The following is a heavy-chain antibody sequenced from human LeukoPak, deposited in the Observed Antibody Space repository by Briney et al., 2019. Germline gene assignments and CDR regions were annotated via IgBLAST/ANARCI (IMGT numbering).Heavy chain of an antibody. Sequence: QPGGSLRLSCAASGFTFSSYAMSWVRQAPGKGLEWVSAISGSGGSTYYADSVEGRFTISRDNSKNTLYLQMNSLRAEDTAVYYCAKDRDYYDSSGYQGTDAFDIWGQGTMVTVSS. CDR1: GFTFSSYA. CDR3: AKDRDYYDSSGYQGTDAFDI. V-gene: IGHV3-23*01. J-gene: IGHJ3*02. D-gene: IGHD3-22*01. CDR2: ISGSGGST.